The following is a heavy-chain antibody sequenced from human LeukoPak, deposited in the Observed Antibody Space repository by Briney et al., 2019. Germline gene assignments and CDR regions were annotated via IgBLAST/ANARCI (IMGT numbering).Heavy chain of an antibody. CDR3: ASGDHYDFWSGLDY. CDR1: GYTFTSYD. CDR2: MNPYSGDT. V-gene: IGHV1-8*01. Sequence: ASVKVSCKASGYTFTSYDINWVRQASGQGPEWMGWMNPYSGDTGYAQRFQGRLTMARDTSISTAYMELSSLKSEDTAVYYCASGDHYDFWSGLDYWGQGTLVTVSS. D-gene: IGHD3-3*01. J-gene: IGHJ4*02.